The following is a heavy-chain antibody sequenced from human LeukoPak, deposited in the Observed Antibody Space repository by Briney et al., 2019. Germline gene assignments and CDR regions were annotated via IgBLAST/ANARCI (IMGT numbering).Heavy chain of an antibody. CDR1: GFTFSSYG. V-gene: IGHV3-30*18. CDR3: AKVDGIAVAGTGFVDY. CDR2: ISYDGSDK. D-gene: IGHD6-19*01. Sequence: PGRSLRLSCAASGFTFSSYGMHWVRQAPGKGLEWVAVISYDGSDKYYADSVKGRVTISRDNSKNTLYLQMNSLRAEDTAVYYCAKVDGIAVAGTGFVDYWGQGTLATVSS. J-gene: IGHJ4*02.